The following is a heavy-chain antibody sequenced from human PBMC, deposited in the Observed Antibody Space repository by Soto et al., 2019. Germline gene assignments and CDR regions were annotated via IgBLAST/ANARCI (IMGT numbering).Heavy chain of an antibody. CDR1: GFTFSSYA. D-gene: IGHD2-15*01. CDR3: AKLPGAYCGGGRCDYYYYMDV. V-gene: IGHV3-23*01. CDR2: ISGSGGRGSGGST. Sequence: EVKLLESGGGLVQPGGSLRLSCAASGFTFSSYAMSWVRQAPGKGLEWVSAISGSGGRGSGGSTYYADSVKGRLTISSDNYDDTLDLQMISVRVEGTAVYYWAKLPGAYCGGGRCDYYYYMDVWGRGTTVIVSS. J-gene: IGHJ6*03.